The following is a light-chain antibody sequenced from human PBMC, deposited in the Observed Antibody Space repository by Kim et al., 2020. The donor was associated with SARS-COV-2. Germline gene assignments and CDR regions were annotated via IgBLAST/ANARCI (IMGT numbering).Light chain of an antibody. Sequence: QSVLTQPPSVSGAPGQRVTISCTGSSSNLGAGYEVNWYQQLPGTVPKLLIYANSNRPSGVPGRFSGSKSGSSASLAITGLQAEDETDYYCQSYDSSLSGYVFGTGTKVTVL. CDR1: SSNLGAGYE. CDR3: QSYDSSLSGYV. V-gene: IGLV1-40*01. CDR2: ANS. J-gene: IGLJ1*01.